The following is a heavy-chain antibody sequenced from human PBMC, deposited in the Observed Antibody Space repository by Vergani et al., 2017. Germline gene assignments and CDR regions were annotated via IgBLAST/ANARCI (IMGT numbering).Heavy chain of an antibody. D-gene: IGHD6-13*01. V-gene: IGHV1-2*02. CDR3: ARVSSSGYRGGKPFDY. CDR2: INPNSGGT. J-gene: IGHJ4*02. Sequence: QVQLVQSGAEVKKPGASVKASRKASGYTFTGYYMHWVRQAPGQGLEWMGWINPNSGGTHYAQKFQGSVTMTRDTSISTAYMELSRLRSDDTAVYYGARVSSSGYRGGKPFDYWGQGTLVTVSS. CDR1: GYTFTGYY.